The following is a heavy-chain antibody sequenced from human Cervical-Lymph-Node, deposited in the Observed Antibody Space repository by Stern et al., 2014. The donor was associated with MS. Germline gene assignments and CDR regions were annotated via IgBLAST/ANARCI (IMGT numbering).Heavy chain of an antibody. CDR1: GLTFSSHG. Sequence: QLVQSGGGVVQPGRSLRLSCVASGLTFSSHGMHWVRQAPGKGLEWVAVIWYDGSNEKYVDSVMGRFTISRDNSKDTLYLQMNSLRAEDTAVYYCVAYSSGDNINYWGQGTLVTVSS. D-gene: IGHD6-19*01. V-gene: IGHV3-33*01. J-gene: IGHJ4*02. CDR2: IWYDGSNE. CDR3: VAYSSGDNINY.